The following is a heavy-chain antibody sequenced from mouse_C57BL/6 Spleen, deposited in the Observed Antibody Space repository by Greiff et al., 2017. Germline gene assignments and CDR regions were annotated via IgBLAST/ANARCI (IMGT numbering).Heavy chain of an antibody. Sequence: QVQLQQSGAELVRPGTSVKMSCKASGYTFTNYWIGWAKQRPGHGLEWIGDIYPGGGYTNYNEKFKGKATLTADKSSSTAYMQFSSLTSEDSAIYYCARSDYGSDYAMDYWGQGTSVTVSS. CDR2: IYPGGGYT. D-gene: IGHD1-1*01. CDR1: GYTFTNYW. V-gene: IGHV1-63*01. J-gene: IGHJ4*01. CDR3: ARSDYGSDYAMDY.